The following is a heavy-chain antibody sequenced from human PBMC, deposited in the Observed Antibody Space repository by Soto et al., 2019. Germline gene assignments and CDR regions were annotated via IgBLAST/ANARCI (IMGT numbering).Heavy chain of an antibody. CDR3: ARLYYYDSSGYYDY. J-gene: IGHJ4*02. Sequence: QVQLQESGPGLVKPSETLSLTCTVSGGSISSYYWSWIRQPAGKGLEWIGRIYTSGSTNYNPSLKGRVTMSVDTSKNQFSLKLSSVTAADTAVYYCARLYYYDSSGYYDYWGQGTLVTVSS. D-gene: IGHD3-22*01. CDR1: GGSISSYY. V-gene: IGHV4-4*07. CDR2: IYTSGST.